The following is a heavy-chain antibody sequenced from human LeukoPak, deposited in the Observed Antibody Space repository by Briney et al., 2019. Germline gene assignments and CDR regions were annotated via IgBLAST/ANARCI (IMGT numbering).Heavy chain of an antibody. CDR3: ARGSPNYDILTGSYINWFDP. D-gene: IGHD3-9*01. Sequence: GGSLRLSCAASGFTFSSYAMHWVRQAPGKGLEWVAVISYDGSNKYYADSVKGRFTISRDNSKNTLYLQMNSLRAEDTAVYYCARGSPNYDILTGSYINWFDPWGQGTLVTVSS. V-gene: IGHV3-30-3*01. CDR1: GFTFSSYA. CDR2: ISYDGSNK. J-gene: IGHJ5*02.